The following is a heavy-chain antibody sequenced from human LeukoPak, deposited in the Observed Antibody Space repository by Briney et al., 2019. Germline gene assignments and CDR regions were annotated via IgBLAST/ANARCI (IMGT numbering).Heavy chain of an antibody. CDR2: ISSSSTTI. D-gene: IGHD2-15*01. V-gene: IGHV3-48*01. CDR1: GFAFNSYS. J-gene: IGHJ4*02. CDR3: ARDVSRISDY. Sequence: GGSLRLSCAASGFAFNSYSMNWVHQAPGKGLEWLSSISSSSTTIYYADSVKGRFTISRDNAKNSLFLQMNSLRAEDTAVYYCARDVSRISDYWGQGTLVTVSS.